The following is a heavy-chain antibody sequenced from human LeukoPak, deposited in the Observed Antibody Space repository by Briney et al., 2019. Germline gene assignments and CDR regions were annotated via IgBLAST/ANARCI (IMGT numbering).Heavy chain of an antibody. CDR2: IYYSETT. CDR3: ARRGYYDSSGYGFDP. D-gene: IGHD3-22*01. CDR1: GGSISTNTYY. V-gene: IGHV4-39*07. Sequence: PSETLSLTCIVSGGSISTNTYYWIWIPLPPGKGLEWNGSIYYSETTYYHPSLKNRLTISVDTSKNQFSLKLSSVTAADTAVYYCARRGYYDSSGYGFDPWGQGTLVTVSS. J-gene: IGHJ5*02.